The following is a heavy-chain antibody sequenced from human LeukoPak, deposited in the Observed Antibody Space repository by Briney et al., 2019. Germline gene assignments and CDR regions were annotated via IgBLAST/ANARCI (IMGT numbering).Heavy chain of an antibody. J-gene: IGHJ4*02. D-gene: IGHD3-22*01. CDR3: AKFRYHSNDNNYLDFNY. Sequence: PGGSLRLSCADSGFTFSSYAMGWVRQAPGKGPEWVSSISGSGGHTYFADSVEGRFTISRDNSKNTLDLQMNSLKVEDTAVYYCAKFRYHSNDNNYLDFNYWGQGTLVTVSS. CDR1: GFTFSSYA. CDR2: ISGSGGHT. V-gene: IGHV3-23*01.